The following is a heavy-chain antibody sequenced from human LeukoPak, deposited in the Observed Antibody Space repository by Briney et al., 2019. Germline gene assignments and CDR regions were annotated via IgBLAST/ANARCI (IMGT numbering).Heavy chain of an antibody. V-gene: IGHV4-39*01. Sequence: SETLSLTCTVSGGFINSSSYYWGWIHQPPGKGLEWIGSIYYSGSTYYNPSLKSRVTISVDTSKNQFSLKLSSVTAADTAVYYCARPSITMVRGFDPWGQGTLVTVSS. CDR3: ARPSITMVRGFDP. D-gene: IGHD3-10*01. J-gene: IGHJ5*02. CDR2: IYYSGST. CDR1: GGFINSSSYY.